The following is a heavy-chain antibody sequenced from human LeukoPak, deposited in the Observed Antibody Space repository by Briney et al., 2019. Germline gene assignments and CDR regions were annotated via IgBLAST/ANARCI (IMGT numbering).Heavy chain of an antibody. CDR2: ISGSGGST. D-gene: IGHD6-13*01. J-gene: IGHJ4*02. V-gene: IGHV3-23*01. CDR3: AKDPGYSSSWYPGPLDY. CDR1: GFTFSSYA. Sequence: PGGSLRLSCAASGFTFSSYAMSWVRQAPGKGLEWVSAISGSGGSTYYADSVKGRFTISRDNSKNTLYLQMNSLRAEDTAVYYCAKDPGYSSSWYPGPLDYWGQGTLVTVSS.